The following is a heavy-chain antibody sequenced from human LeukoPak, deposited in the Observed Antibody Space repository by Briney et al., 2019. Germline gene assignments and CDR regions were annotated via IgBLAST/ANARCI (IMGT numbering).Heavy chain of an antibody. CDR1: GFTFSRYA. CDR2: ISTTSSSSYI. D-gene: IGHD3-9*01. Sequence: GGSLRLSCAASGFTFSRYAMNWVRQAPGKGLEWVSSISTTSSSSYIHYADSMKGRFTISRDNAKSSLYLQMNSLRAEDTAVYYCARALRYFDWLSTSPEYNWFDPWGQGTLVTVSS. V-gene: IGHV3-21*01. CDR3: ARALRYFDWLSTSPEYNWFDP. J-gene: IGHJ5*02.